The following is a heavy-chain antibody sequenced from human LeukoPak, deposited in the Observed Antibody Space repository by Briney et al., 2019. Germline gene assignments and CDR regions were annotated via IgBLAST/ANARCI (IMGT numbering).Heavy chain of an antibody. V-gene: IGHV3-23*01. CDR1: GFTFSSYA. Sequence: PGGSLRLSCAASGFTFSSYAMSWVRQAPGKGLEWVSAISGSGGSTYYADSVKGRFTISRDNSKNTLYLQMNSLRAEDTAVYYCAKDRWARTIPAARSPDYWGQGTLVTVSS. J-gene: IGHJ4*02. D-gene: IGHD2-2*01. CDR2: ISGSGGST. CDR3: AKDRWARTIPAARSPDY.